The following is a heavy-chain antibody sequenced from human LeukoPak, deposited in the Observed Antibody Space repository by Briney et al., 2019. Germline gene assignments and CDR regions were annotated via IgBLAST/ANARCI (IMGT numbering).Heavy chain of an antibody. D-gene: IGHD3-22*01. J-gene: IGHJ4*02. Sequence: GGSLRLSCAASGFTFSSYGMHWVRQAPGKGLEWVAFIRYDGSNKYYADSVKGRFTISRDNSKNTLYLQMNSLRAEDTAEYYCAKGTYYYDSSGEFDYWGQGTLVIVSS. V-gene: IGHV3-30*02. CDR2: IRYDGSNK. CDR3: AKGTYYYDSSGEFDY. CDR1: GFTFSSYG.